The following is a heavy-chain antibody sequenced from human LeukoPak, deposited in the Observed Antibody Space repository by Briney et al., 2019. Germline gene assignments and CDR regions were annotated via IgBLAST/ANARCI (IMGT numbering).Heavy chain of an antibody. CDR1: GFTFDDYA. J-gene: IGHJ4*02. Sequence: GRSLRLSCAASGFTFDDYAMHWVRQAPGKGLEWVSGISWNSGSIGYADSVKGRFTISRDNAKNSLYLQMNSLRAEDTAVYYCARVRSMVVTPGFSDYWGQGTLVTVSS. CDR2: ISWNSGSI. CDR3: ARVRSMVVTPGFSDY. D-gene: IGHD4-23*01. V-gene: IGHV3-9*01.